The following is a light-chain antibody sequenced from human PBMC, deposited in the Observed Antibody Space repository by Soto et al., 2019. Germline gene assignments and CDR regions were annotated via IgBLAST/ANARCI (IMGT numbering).Light chain of an antibody. CDR1: QSISTE. CDR2: SAS. V-gene: IGKV3-15*01. CDR3: QQGHNWPLT. Sequence: EIAMTQSPATLSVSPGERATLSCRASQSISTELAWYQQIPGQPPRLLIYSASTCATGVPARFTGSGSGSEFTLTISGLHSADFAIYYCQQGHNWPLTFGQGTRLEI. J-gene: IGKJ2*01.